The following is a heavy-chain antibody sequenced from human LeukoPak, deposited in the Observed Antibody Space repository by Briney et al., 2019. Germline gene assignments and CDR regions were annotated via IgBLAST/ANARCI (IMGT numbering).Heavy chain of an antibody. CDR2: IHASGST. D-gene: IGHD6-6*01. CDR1: GGSISSYY. V-gene: IGHV4-4*07. Sequence: SETLSLTCTVSGGSISSYYWSWIRQPAGKGLEWIGRIHASGSTDYNPSLESRVTMSVDTSKSQFSLRLGSVTAAHTAVYYCAREGSMTARPFVSIDYWGQGTLVTVSS. CDR3: AREGSMTARPFVSIDY. J-gene: IGHJ4*02.